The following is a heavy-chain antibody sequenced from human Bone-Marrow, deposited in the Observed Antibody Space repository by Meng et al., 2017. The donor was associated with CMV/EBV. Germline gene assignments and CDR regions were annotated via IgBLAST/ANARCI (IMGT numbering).Heavy chain of an antibody. CDR3: ARDSPRELTFDY. Sequence: GGSLRLSCAASGFTFDDYGMSWVRQAPGKGLEWVSGFNWNGGSTGYADSVKGRFPISRDNAKNSLYLQMNSLRAEDTALYYCARDSPRELTFDYWGQGTLVTVSS. D-gene: IGHD1-26*01. V-gene: IGHV3-20*04. CDR1: GFTFDDYG. CDR2: FNWNGGST. J-gene: IGHJ4*02.